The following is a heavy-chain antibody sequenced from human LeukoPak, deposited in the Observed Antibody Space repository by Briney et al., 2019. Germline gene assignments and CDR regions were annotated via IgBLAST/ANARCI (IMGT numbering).Heavy chain of an antibody. CDR2: ISSGSTDT. Sequence: SGGSLRLSCAASGFTFSDYYMSWIRQAPGKGLEWVSYISSGSTDTDNADSVKGRLTISRDNAKNSLYLQMNSLRVEDTAVYYCARAGSRFSGHKTPFDYWGQGTLVTVSS. CDR1: GFTFSDYY. V-gene: IGHV3-11*06. J-gene: IGHJ4*02. D-gene: IGHD3-10*01. CDR3: ARAGSRFSGHKTPFDY.